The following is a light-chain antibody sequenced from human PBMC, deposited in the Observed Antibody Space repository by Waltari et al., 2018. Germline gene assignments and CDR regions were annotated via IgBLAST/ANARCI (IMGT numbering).Light chain of an antibody. Sequence: IQLTHSASSLSASVGARVTITCRASQGINKYLAWYQQKPGEAPKPLIYFASTLERGVPSRFSGSGSGTDFTLTISRLQPEDFATYYCQHLNGYPITFGGGTKVEIK. CDR2: FAS. CDR3: QHLNGYPIT. J-gene: IGKJ4*02. V-gene: IGKV1-9*01. CDR1: QGINKY.